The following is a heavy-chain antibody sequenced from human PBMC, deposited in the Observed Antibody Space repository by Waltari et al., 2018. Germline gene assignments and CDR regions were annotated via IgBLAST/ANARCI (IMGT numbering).Heavy chain of an antibody. CDR3: ARDKNWDVSGPGAIEF. Sequence: QVQLQESGPGLLKPSETLSLTCTVSGGSVSGFSWTWIRQPPGKGLEWIAYFSHKETTHPNPSLNSRVTISVDTSRNHISLSLTSVTAADTSVYFCARDKNWDVSGPGAIEFWGQGALVTVSS. V-gene: IGHV4-59*02. D-gene: IGHD6-25*01. J-gene: IGHJ4*02. CDR1: GGSVSGFS. CDR2: FSHKETT.